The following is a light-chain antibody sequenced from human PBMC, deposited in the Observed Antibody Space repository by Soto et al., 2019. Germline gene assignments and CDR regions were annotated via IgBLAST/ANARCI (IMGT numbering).Light chain of an antibody. V-gene: IGLV2-14*01. CDR2: DVS. Sequence: QSALPQPASGTGSPGQSITISCTGTSSDVGGYNYVSWYQQHPGKAPKLMIYDVSNRPSGVSNRFSGSKSGNTASLTISGLQAEDEADYYCSSYTSSRGVFGTGTKVTVL. CDR3: SSYTSSRGV. J-gene: IGLJ1*01. CDR1: SSDVGGYNY.